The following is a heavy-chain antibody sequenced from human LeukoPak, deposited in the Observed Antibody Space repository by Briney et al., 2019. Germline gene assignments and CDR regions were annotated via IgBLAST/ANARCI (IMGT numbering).Heavy chain of an antibody. CDR2: INHSGST. Sequence: PSETLSLTCAVYGGSFSGYYGSWIRQPPGKGLEWIGEINHSGSTNYNPSLKSRVTISVDTSKNQFSLKLSSVTAADTAVYYCARGITMVRGVDYWGQGTLVTVSS. V-gene: IGHV4-34*01. D-gene: IGHD3-10*01. CDR3: ARGITMVRGVDY. J-gene: IGHJ4*02. CDR1: GGSFSGYY.